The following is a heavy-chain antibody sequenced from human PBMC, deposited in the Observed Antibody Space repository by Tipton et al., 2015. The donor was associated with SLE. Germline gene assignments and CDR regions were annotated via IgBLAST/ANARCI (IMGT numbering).Heavy chain of an antibody. D-gene: IGHD2-21*02. V-gene: IGHV4-59*08. CDR3: AWGALFSVTGLHRRYFDL. CDR2: ISYTETT. J-gene: IGHJ2*01. CDR1: GGSISGYH. Sequence: TLSLTCTVSGGSISGYHWSWLRQPPGKGLEWIGYISYTETTKYNPSLESRVIISVDTSKNQFSLRLSSVTAADTAMYYCAWGALFSVTGLHRRYFDLWGRGTLVIVSS.